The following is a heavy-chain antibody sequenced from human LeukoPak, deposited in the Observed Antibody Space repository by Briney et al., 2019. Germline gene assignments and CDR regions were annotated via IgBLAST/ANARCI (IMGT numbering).Heavy chain of an antibody. D-gene: IGHD3-10*01. CDR1: GGSFSGYY. CDR3: ARHFLAGYGSGSYYNRPFDY. Sequence: SETLSLTCAVYGGSFSGYYWSWIRQPPGKGLEWIGEINHSGSTNYNPSLKSRVTISVDTSKNQFSLKLSSVTAADTAAYYCARHFLAGYGSGSYYNRPFDYWGQGTLVTVSS. V-gene: IGHV4-34*01. J-gene: IGHJ4*02. CDR2: INHSGST.